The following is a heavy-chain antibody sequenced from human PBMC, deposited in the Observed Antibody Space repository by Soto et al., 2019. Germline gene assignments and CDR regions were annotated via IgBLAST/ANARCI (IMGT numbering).Heavy chain of an antibody. CDR1: GFTFRNYA. J-gene: IGHJ4*02. CDR2: ISGPGYNT. D-gene: IGHD6-13*01. CDR3: AKEYPESHGSSWYGLYNY. V-gene: IGHV3-23*01. Sequence: LRLSCAASGFTFRNYAMSWVRQAPGKGLEWVSAISGPGYNTFYADSVKGRFTISRDNSANTVHLQMNSLRADDTAVYYCAKEYPESHGSSWYGLYNYWGQGILVTVSS.